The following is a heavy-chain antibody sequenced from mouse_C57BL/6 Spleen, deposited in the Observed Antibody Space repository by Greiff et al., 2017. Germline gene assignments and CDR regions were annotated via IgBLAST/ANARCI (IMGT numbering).Heavy chain of an antibody. CDR3: AREGYYGSSYWYFDV. J-gene: IGHJ1*03. CDR1: GFTFSDYG. D-gene: IGHD1-1*01. CDR2: ISSGSSTI. V-gene: IGHV5-17*01. Sequence: EVQGVESGAGLVKPGGSLKLSCAASGFTFSDYGMHWVRQAPEKGLEWVAYISSGSSTIYYADTVKGRFTISRDNAKNTLFLQMTSLRSEDTAMYYCAREGYYGSSYWYFDVWGTGTTVTVSS.